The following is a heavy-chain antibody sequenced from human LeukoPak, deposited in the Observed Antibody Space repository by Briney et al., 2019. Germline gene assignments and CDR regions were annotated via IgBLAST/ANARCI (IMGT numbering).Heavy chain of an antibody. J-gene: IGHJ4*02. V-gene: IGHV3-48*03. CDR3: ARERQLDY. D-gene: IGHD6-13*01. CDR2: VSGSGSSI. Sequence: GGSLRLSCAASGFTFSSYEMNWVRQAPGKGLEWVSYVSGSGSSIYYTDSVKGRFTISRDNAKNSLFLQMNSLRAEDTAVYYCARERQLDYWGQGTLVTVSS. CDR1: GFTFSSYE.